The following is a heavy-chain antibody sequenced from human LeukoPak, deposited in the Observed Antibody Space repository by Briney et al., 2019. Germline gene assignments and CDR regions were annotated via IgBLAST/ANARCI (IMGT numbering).Heavy chain of an antibody. V-gene: IGHV4-39*01. CDR3: ARHRQDGSTIDSGKLDY. CDR2: IYYSGST. Sequence: SETLSLTCTVSGGSVSSSSYYWGWIRQPPGKGLEWIGSIYYSGSTYYNPSLKSRVTISVDTSKNQFSLKLSSVTAADTAVYYCARHRQDGSTIDSGKLDYWGQGTLVTVSS. CDR1: GGSVSSSSYY. J-gene: IGHJ4*02. D-gene: IGHD1-26*01.